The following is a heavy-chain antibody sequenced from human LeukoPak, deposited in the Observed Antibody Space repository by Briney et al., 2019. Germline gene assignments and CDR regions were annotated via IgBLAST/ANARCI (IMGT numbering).Heavy chain of an antibody. CDR1: GISFTDHL. CDR3: GRDAVLGSGSIDC. CDR2: IRSEGGET. D-gene: IGHD3-10*01. Sequence: GGSLRLSCGAAGISFTDHLLHWVRQAPGKGLVWVSRIRSEGGETNYADSVKGRFTISRDNAKNTLYLQMNSLGVEDTAVYYCGRDAVLGSGSIDCWGQGVLVTVSS. V-gene: IGHV3-74*01. J-gene: IGHJ4*02.